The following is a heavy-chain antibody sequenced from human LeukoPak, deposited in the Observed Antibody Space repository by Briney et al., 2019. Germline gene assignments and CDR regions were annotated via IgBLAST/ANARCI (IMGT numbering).Heavy chain of an antibody. Sequence: ASVKVSCKASGYTFTGYYMHWVRQAPGQGLEWMGGIIPIFGTANYAQKFQGRVTITTDESTSTAYMELSSLRSEDTAVYYCARDDSSGYYSHWGQGTLVTVSS. D-gene: IGHD3-22*01. J-gene: IGHJ4*02. CDR2: IIPIFGTA. V-gene: IGHV1-69*05. CDR1: GYTFTGYY. CDR3: ARDDSSGYYSH.